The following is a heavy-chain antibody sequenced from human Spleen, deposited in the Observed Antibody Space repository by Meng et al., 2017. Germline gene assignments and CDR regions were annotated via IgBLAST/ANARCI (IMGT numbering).Heavy chain of an antibody. J-gene: IGHJ5*02. V-gene: IGHV3-74*01. CDR2: INTDGSST. D-gene: IGHD5-24*01. CDR1: GFTFSSSW. Sequence: GESLKISCVASGFTFSSSWMDWVRQAPGKGLVRVSRINTDGSSTNYADSAKGRFTVSRDNAKNTLYLQMNSLRAEDTAVYYCARDRDGYNFFSSWGQGILVTVSS. CDR3: ARDRDGYNFFSS.